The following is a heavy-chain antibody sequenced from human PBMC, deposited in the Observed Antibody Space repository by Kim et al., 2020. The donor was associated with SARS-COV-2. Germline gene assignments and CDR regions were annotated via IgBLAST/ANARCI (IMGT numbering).Heavy chain of an antibody. J-gene: IGHJ4*02. CDR2: T. CDR3: ARGLGYDIRDG. D-gene: IGHD3-9*01. Sequence: TSYAQKFQGRVTMTRDTSTSTVYMELSSLRSEDTAVYYCARGLGYDIRDGWGQGTLVTVSS. V-gene: IGHV1-46*01.